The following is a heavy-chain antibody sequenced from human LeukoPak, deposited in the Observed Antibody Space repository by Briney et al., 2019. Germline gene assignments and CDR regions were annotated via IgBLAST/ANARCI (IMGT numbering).Heavy chain of an antibody. CDR2: VSSSGSTI. V-gene: IGHV3-11*04. CDR3: AKEEGDAFDI. Sequence: GGSLRLSCAASGFTFSDFYMSWIRQAPGKGLEWVSYVSSSGSTIYYADSVKGRFTISRDNAKNSVYLQMDSLRAEDTAVYYCAKEEGDAFDIWGQGTMVTVSS. CDR1: GFTFSDFY. J-gene: IGHJ3*02.